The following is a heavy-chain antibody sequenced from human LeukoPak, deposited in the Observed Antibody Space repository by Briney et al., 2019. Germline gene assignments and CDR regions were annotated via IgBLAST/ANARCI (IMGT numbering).Heavy chain of an antibody. D-gene: IGHD6-13*01. CDR1: GFTVSSNY. V-gene: IGHV3-53*01. Sequence: PGGSLRLSCAASGFTVSSNYMSWVRQAPGKGLEWVSVIYSGGSTYYADSVKGRFTISRDNSKNTLYLQMNSLRAEDTAVYYCARVSLGAAGAEYFDYWGQGTLVTVSS. CDR3: ARVSLGAAGAEYFDY. J-gene: IGHJ4*02. CDR2: IYSGGST.